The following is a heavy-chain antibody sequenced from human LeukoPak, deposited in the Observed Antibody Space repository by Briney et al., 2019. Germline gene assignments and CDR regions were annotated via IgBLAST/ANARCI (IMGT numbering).Heavy chain of an antibody. CDR2: INPNSGGT. V-gene: IGHV1-2*04. CDR1: GYTFTGYY. J-gene: IGHJ4*02. Sequence: ASVKVSCKASGYTFTGYYMHWVRQAPGQGLEWMGWINPNSGGTNYAQKFQGWVTMTRDTSISTAYMELSRLRSDDTAVYYCARGAGPGSYYNLDYWGQGTLVTVSS. D-gene: IGHD3-10*01. CDR3: ARGAGPGSYYNLDY.